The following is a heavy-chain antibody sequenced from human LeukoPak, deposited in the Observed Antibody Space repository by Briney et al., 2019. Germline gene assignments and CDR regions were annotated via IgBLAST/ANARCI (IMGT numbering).Heavy chain of an antibody. CDR2: ISYDGSNK. V-gene: IGHV3-30-3*01. CDR3: ARDGRRLRQPQKVAPLYYFDY. Sequence: GGSLRLSCAASGFTFSSYAMQWVRQAPGKGLEWVAVISYDGSNKYYADSVKGRFTISRDNSKNTLYLQMNSLRAEDTAVYYCARDGRRLRQPQKVAPLYYFDYWGQGTLVTVSS. CDR1: GFTFSSYA. J-gene: IGHJ4*02. D-gene: IGHD5-12*01.